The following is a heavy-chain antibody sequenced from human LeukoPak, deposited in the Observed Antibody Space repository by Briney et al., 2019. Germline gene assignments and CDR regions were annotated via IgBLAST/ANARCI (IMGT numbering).Heavy chain of an antibody. CDR1: GYTLSALS. J-gene: IGHJ4*02. V-gene: IGHV1-24*01. CDR2: FDPENDGP. CDR3: ATLPFGVVMPDY. D-gene: IGHD3-3*01. Sequence: ASVKVSCKVSGYTLSALSMHWVRQAPGKGLEWMGGFDPENDGPIYAQKFQGRVTMTGDTSTDTAYMELSGLRSDDTAVYYCATLPFGVVMPDYWGQGTLVTVSS.